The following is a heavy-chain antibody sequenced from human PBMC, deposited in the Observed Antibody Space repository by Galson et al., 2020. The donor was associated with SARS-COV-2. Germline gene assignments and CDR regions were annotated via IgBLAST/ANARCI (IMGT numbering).Heavy chain of an antibody. Sequence: SETPSLTCTVPGASLNNNNFYWRWIRQPPGRGLEWIATILNTGSTYYNPSLKSRVTTSVDTPKNQFSLKLTSVTATDTAVYYCARRGGTVTTQHFDLWGRGTLVTVSS. CDR2: ILNTGST. CDR1: GASLNNNNFY. CDR3: ARRGGTVTTQHFDL. D-gene: IGHD4-17*01. V-gene: IGHV4-39*01. J-gene: IGHJ2*01.